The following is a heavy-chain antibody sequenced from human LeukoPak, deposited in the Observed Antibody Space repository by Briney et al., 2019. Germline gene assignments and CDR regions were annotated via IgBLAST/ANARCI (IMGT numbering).Heavy chain of an antibody. V-gene: IGHV4-59*01. J-gene: IGHJ4*02. CDR3: ARYNSGWSYFDY. D-gene: IGHD6-19*01. Sequence: SETLSLTCTVSGDSIRNYYWSWIRQPPGKGLDWIGYIFYSGSTNYNPSLNSRVTMSVDTSKSQFSLKLSSVTAADTAIYYCARYNSGWSYFDYWGRGTLVTVSS. CDR1: GDSIRNYY. CDR2: IFYSGST.